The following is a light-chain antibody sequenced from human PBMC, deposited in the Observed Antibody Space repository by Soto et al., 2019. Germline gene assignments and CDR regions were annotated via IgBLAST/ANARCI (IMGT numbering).Light chain of an antibody. Sequence: EIVMTQSPATLSVSPVDRATLSCRASQSVSSNLAWYQQKPGQAPRLVVYGASSRATGIPARFRGSGSGTEFTLTISSLQSEDFAVYYCQQSGSSPITFGQGTRLEIK. J-gene: IGKJ5*01. CDR2: GAS. V-gene: IGKV3-15*01. CDR3: QQSGSSPIT. CDR1: QSVSSN.